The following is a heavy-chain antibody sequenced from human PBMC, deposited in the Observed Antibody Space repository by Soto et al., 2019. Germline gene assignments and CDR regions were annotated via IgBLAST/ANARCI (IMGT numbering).Heavy chain of an antibody. CDR3: ARGMGCGGYY. Sequence: QVQLVESGGGVVQPGRSLRLSCAASGFTFSSYAMHWVRQAPGKGLEWVAVISYDGSNKYYADSVKGRFTISRDNSKNTLYLQMNSLRAEDTAVFYCARGMGCGGYYWGQGTLVTVSS. CDR2: ISYDGSNK. CDR1: GFTFSSYA. J-gene: IGHJ4*02. D-gene: IGHD1-26*01. V-gene: IGHV3-30-3*01.